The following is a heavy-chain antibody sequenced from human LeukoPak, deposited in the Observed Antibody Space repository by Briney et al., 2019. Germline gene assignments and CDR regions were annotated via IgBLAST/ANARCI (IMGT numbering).Heavy chain of an antibody. D-gene: IGHD3-22*01. V-gene: IGHV1-18*01. J-gene: IGHJ1*01. Sequence: ASVKVSCKASGYTFTSYGISWVRQAPGQGLEWMGWISAYNGNTNYAQKLQGRVTMTTDTPTSTAYMELRSLRSDDTAVYYCARVINYYYDSSGYRYWGQGTLVTVSS. CDR3: ARVINYYYDSSGYRY. CDR1: GYTFTSYG. CDR2: ISAYNGNT.